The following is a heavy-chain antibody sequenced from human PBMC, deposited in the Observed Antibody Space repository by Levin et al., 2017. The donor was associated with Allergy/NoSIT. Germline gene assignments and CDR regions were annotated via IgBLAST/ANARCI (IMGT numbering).Heavy chain of an antibody. Sequence: SETLSLTCTVSGGSIISTTYCWAWIRQPPGKGLEWIGSIYSSGSASYNPSLKSRVTISIDTSTNQFSLTLSSVTAADTAVYYCAREVPGTSQIDYWGQGTLVAVSS. CDR2: IYSSGSA. V-gene: IGHV4-39*07. CDR3: AREVPGTSQIDY. CDR1: GGSIISTTYC. J-gene: IGHJ4*02. D-gene: IGHD6-19*01.